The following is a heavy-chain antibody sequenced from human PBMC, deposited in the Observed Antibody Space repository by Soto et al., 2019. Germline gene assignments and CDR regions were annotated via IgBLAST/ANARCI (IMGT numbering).Heavy chain of an antibody. J-gene: IGHJ4*02. CDR1: GGSFSGYY. CDR3: ARGDGGGIVVVPAAMRKYYFDY. D-gene: IGHD2-2*01. CDR2: INHSGST. V-gene: IGHV4-34*01. Sequence: QVQLQQWGAGLLKPSETLSLTCAVYGGSFSGYYWSWIRQPPGKGLEWIGEINHSGSTNYNPSLKSGVTISVDPSKNQFSLTLSSVTAADTAVYYCARGDGGGIVVVPAAMRKYYFDYWGQGTLVTVSS.